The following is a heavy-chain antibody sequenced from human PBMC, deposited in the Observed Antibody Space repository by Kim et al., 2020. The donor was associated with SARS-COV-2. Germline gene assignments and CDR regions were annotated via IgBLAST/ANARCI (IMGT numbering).Heavy chain of an antibody. CDR2: VYDGGGST. D-gene: IGHD3-10*01. J-gene: IGHJ6*02. V-gene: IGHV3-23*01. Sequence: GGSLRLSCAASGFTFTNYAMNWVRQAPGKGLEWVSAVYDGGGSTYHADSVKGRFTISTDKSKNTLYLQMNNLRAEDTAVYYCAKGSGFDYYSGMDVWGPGTTVTVSS. CDR1: GFTFTNYA. CDR3: AKGSGFDYYSGMDV.